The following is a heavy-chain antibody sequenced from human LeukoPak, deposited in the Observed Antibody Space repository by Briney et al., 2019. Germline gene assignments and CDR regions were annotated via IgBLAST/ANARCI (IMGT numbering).Heavy chain of an antibody. D-gene: IGHD6-19*01. CDR1: GFTVSSNS. J-gene: IGHJ5*02. CDR2: IYSDNT. CDR3: VREGGSDWYSGWFDP. V-gene: IGHV3-53*01. Sequence: PGGSLRLSCTVSGFTVSSNSMSWVRQAPGKGLEWVSFIYSDNTHYSDSVKGRFTISRDNAKNSLFLQMNSLRAEDTAVYYCVREGGSDWYSGWFDPWGQGTLSPSLQ.